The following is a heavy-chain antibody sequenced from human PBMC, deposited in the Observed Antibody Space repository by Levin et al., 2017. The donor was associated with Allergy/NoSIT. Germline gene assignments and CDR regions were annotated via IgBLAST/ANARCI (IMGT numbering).Heavy chain of an antibody. CDR1: GFTFSSYS. D-gene: IGHD6-13*01. CDR3: ARLAAAGPFDY. CDR2: ISSSSSYI. Sequence: MTGGSLRLSCAASGFTFSSYSMNWVRQAPGKGLEWVSSISSSSSYIYYADSVKGRFTISRDNAKNPLYLQMNSLRAEDTAVYYCARLAAAGPFDYWGQGTLVTVSS. V-gene: IGHV3-21*01. J-gene: IGHJ4*02.